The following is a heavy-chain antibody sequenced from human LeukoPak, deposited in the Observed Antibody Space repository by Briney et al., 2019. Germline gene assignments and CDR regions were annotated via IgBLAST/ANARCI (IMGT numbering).Heavy chain of an antibody. V-gene: IGHV4-34*01. CDR2: INHSGST. CDR1: GGSFSGYY. Sequence: PSETLSLTCAVYGGSFSGYYWSWIRQPPGKGLEWIGEINHSGSTNYNPSLKSRVTISVDTSKNQFSLKLSSVTAADTAVYYCARGGIQLWLRGVGGGRGTYFDYRGQGTLVTVSS. D-gene: IGHD5-18*01. CDR3: ARGGIQLWLRGVGGGRGTYFDY. J-gene: IGHJ4*02.